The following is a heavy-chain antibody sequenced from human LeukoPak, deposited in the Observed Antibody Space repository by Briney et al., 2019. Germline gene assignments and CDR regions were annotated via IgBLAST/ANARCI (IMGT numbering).Heavy chain of an antibody. CDR3: AREYNWNPLDF. D-gene: IGHD1-1*01. V-gene: IGHV3-21*01. Sequence: AGGSLRLSCAASGFSFSSSSMNSGRPARGKGLEWVSSISSSSSYIYYADSVKGRFTMSRDNAKNSLYLRMNSLRAEDTAVYYCAREYNWNPLDFWGQGRLVTVS. CDR2: ISSSSSYI. CDR1: GFSFSSSS. J-gene: IGHJ4*02.